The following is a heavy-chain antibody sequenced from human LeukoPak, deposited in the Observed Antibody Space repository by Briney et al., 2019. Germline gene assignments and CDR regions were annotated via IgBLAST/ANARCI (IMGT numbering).Heavy chain of an antibody. Sequence: PGGFLRLSCAASGFTFSSYAMSWVRQASGKGLEGVSAISGSGGSTYYADSVKGRFTISRDNSKNTLYLQMNSLRAEDTAVYYCAKTIAAAGYFDYWGQGTLVIVSS. D-gene: IGHD6-13*01. CDR1: GFTFSSYA. CDR3: AKTIAAAGYFDY. V-gene: IGHV3-23*01. J-gene: IGHJ4*02. CDR2: ISGSGGST.